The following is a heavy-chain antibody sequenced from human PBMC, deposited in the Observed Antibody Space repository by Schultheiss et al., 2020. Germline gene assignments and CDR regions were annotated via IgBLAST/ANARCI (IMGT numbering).Heavy chain of an antibody. CDR1: GGSISSYY. CDR3: ARSGGVVRRLVGSGWFDP. V-gene: IGHV4-59*12. Sequence: SETLSLTCTVSGGSISSYYWSWIRQPPGKGLEWIGYIYYSGSTNYNPSLKSGVTISVDTSKNQFSLKLSSVTAADTAVYYCARSGGVVRRLVGSGWFDPWGQGTLVTVSS. D-gene: IGHD3-10*01. J-gene: IGHJ5*02. CDR2: IYYSGST.